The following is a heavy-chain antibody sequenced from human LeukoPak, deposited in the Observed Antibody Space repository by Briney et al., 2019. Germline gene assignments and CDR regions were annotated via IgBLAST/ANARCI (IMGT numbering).Heavy chain of an antibody. J-gene: IGHJ5*02. D-gene: IGHD5-24*01. CDR1: GGSISSISYY. CDR2: MYHNGST. V-gene: IGHV4-39*01. Sequence: PSETLSLTCTVSGGSISSISYYWGWIRQPPWKGLEWIGSMYHNGSTYYNPSLKSRVTISVDTSKNQFSLKLTSVTAADTAVYYCARHPSGRMWLQQGGWFDPWGQGTLVTVSS. CDR3: ARHPSGRMWLQQGGWFDP.